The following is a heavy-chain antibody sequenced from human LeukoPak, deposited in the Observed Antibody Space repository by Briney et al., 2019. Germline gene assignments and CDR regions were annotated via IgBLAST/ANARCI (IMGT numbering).Heavy chain of an antibody. D-gene: IGHD1-26*01. CDR3: TRLVGAND. Sequence: SGGSLRLSCAASGFTFSDHAMDWVRQAPGKGLEWVGRIRNKANSYTTEYAASVQGRFTVSRDDSKNSLYLQMNSMKTEDTAAYYCTRLVGANDWGQGTLVTVSS. V-gene: IGHV3-72*01. CDR2: IRNKANSYTT. J-gene: IGHJ4*02. CDR1: GFTFSDHA.